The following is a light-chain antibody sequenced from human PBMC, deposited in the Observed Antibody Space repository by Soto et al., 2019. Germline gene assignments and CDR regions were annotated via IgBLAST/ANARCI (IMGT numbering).Light chain of an antibody. CDR2: DES. J-gene: IGKJ5*01. V-gene: IGKV3-20*01. CDR1: QTISSGF. CDR3: QPYGSSIT. Sequence: EIVLTQSPGILYLFPGDRATLSGRASQTISSGFLAWYQQKVGQDPRLLIYDESNRATGVPDRFSGSGSGTDFTLTISRLEPEDFAVYYCQPYGSSITFGKWKRLEIK.